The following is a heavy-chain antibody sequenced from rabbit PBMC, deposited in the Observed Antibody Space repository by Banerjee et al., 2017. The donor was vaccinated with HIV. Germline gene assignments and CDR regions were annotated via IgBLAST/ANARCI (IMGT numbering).Heavy chain of an antibody. CDR2: IYSSNGDN. V-gene: IGHV1S43*01. D-gene: IGHD4-2*01. J-gene: IGHJ4*01. CDR1: VSFISSYS. CDR3: ARELACVVGWYSRL. Sequence: QELLEEAGGVLMHPAGLPIPCSTSAVSFISSYSMCWVRQAPGKGLELIACIYSSNGDNWYASWVNGRFTISRSSSITTVVLKMSSIAVAEAATFFCARELACVVGWYSRLWGPGTLVTVS.